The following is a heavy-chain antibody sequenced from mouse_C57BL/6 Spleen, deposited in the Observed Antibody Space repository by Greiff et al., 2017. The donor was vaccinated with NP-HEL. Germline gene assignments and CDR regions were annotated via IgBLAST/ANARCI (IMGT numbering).Heavy chain of an antibody. CDR2: ISSGSSTI. J-gene: IGHJ3*01. D-gene: IGHD2-5*01. V-gene: IGHV5-17*01. CDR3: ARGAYYSNPAGFAY. Sequence: EVKLVESGGGLVKPGGSLKLSCAASGFTFSDYGMHWVRQAPEKGLEWVAYISSGSSTIYYADTVKGRFTLSRDNAKNTLFLQMTSLRSEDTAMYYCARGAYYSNPAGFAYWGQGTLVTVSA. CDR1: GFTFSDYG.